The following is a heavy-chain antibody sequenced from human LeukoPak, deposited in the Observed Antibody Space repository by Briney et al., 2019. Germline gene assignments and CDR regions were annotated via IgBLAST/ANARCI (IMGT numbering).Heavy chain of an antibody. V-gene: IGHV3-23*01. Sequence: PGGSLRLSCAASGVTFSSYATSWGGQAPGQGLEWVSPISNSDYSTYYTDSVKGRFTISRDNSKNTLYLQMNSLRAEDTAVYYCAKEYSSGWYATEYFQHWGQGTLVTVSS. J-gene: IGHJ1*01. CDR3: AKEYSSGWYATEYFQH. D-gene: IGHD6-19*01. CDR1: GVTFSSYA. CDR2: ISNSDYST.